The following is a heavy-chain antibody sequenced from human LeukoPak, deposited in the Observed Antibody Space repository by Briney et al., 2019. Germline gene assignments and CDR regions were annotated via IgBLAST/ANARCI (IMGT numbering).Heavy chain of an antibody. CDR3: ARHYYGSGSILYYGMDV. D-gene: IGHD3-10*01. J-gene: IGHJ6*04. V-gene: IGHV1-69*13. CDR1: GGTFSSYA. Sequence: SVKVSCKASGGTFSSYAISWVRPAPGQGLGWMGMIIPIFGTANYAQKFQGRVTITADESTSTAHMELSSLRSEDTAVYYCARHYYGSGSILYYGMDVWGKGTTVTVSS. CDR2: IIPIFGTA.